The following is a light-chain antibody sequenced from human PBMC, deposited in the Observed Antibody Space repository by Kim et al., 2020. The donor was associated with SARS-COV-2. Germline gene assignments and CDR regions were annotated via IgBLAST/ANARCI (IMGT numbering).Light chain of an antibody. Sequence: PGKTARITCSGDALPKQYAYWYQQKPGQAPVLVIYEDSERPSGIPERFSGSSSGTTVTLTISGVQAEDEADYYCQSADSSGTYWVFGGGTQLTVL. CDR1: ALPKQY. CDR2: EDS. J-gene: IGLJ3*02. V-gene: IGLV3-25*03. CDR3: QSADSSGTYWV.